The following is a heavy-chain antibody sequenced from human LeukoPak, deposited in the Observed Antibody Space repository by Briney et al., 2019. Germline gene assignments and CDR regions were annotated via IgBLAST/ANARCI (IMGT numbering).Heavy chain of an antibody. CDR3: ARVGEYSYGYTGGPDAFDI. CDR1: GGSFSGYY. V-gene: IGHV4-34*01. D-gene: IGHD5-18*01. Sequence: SETLSPTCAVYGGSFSGYYWSWIRQPPGKGLEWIGEINHSGSTNYNPSLKSRVTISVDTSKNQFSLKLSSVTAADTAVYYCARVGEYSYGYTGGPDAFDIWGQGTMVTVSS. CDR2: INHSGST. J-gene: IGHJ3*02.